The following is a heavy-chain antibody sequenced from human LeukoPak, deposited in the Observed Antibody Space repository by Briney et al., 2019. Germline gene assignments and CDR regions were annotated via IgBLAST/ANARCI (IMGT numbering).Heavy chain of an antibody. Sequence: SESLSLTWTVAIASISMHYCSWIRQPAGRGLEWDGYIFYTGSTSYNPSLNSRVTLSVATSKNQFSLKLRSVTAPHPAVYFCARAHPPYASSSGFDYWGQGALVTVSS. V-gene: IGHV4-59*11. J-gene: IGHJ4*02. CDR3: ARAHPPYASSSGFDY. CDR2: IFYTGST. D-gene: IGHD6-6*01. CDR1: IASISMHY.